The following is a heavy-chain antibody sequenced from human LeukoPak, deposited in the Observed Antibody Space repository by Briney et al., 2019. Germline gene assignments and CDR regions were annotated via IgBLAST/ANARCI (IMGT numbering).Heavy chain of an antibody. CDR1: GFTFSSYA. J-gene: IGHJ4*02. D-gene: IGHD5-18*01. CDR2: ISYDGSNK. V-gene: IGHV3-30*04. CDR3: ARVGDTAMVNFDY. Sequence: GGSLRLSCAASGFTFSSYAMHWVRQAPGKGLEWVAVISYDGSNKYYADSVKGRFTISRDNSKNTLYLQMNSLRAEDTAVYYCARVGDTAMVNFDYWGQGTLVTVSS.